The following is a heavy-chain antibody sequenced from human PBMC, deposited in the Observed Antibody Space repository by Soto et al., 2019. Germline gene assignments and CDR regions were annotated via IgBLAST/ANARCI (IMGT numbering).Heavy chain of an antibody. Sequence: EVQLVESGGGLIQPGGSLRLSCAVSGFTVSNNYMSWVRQAPGKGLEGVSVIYSGGYTAYGDSVKGRFTISRDNPKPPLHFTMKSLQATTGGALYWATGRGGGGYWGQGTLVTVSS. D-gene: IGHD3-10*01. CDR3: ATGRGGGGY. CDR1: GFTVSNNY. V-gene: IGHV3-53*01. J-gene: IGHJ4*02. CDR2: IYSGGYT.